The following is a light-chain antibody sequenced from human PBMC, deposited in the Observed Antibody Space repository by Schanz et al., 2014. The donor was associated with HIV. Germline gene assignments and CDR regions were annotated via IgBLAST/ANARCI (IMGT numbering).Light chain of an antibody. J-gene: IGLJ2*01. CDR3: QAWDINTLI. CDR1: KLDLGNQY. Sequence: SYELTQPPSVSVSPGQTATITCSGDKLDLGNQYAYWYQQKAGQSPVLVIYRDTKRPSGIPERFSGSNSGNTATLTISGTQAVDEADYFCQAWDINTLIFGGGTKLTVL. CDR2: RDT. V-gene: IGLV3-1*01.